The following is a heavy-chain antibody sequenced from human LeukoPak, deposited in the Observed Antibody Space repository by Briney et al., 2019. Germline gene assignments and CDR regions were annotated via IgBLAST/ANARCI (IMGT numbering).Heavy chain of an antibody. CDR2: IYYSGST. CDR3: ATTGGDIVVVPAAADY. J-gene: IGHJ4*02. CDR1: GGSISSSSYY. D-gene: IGHD2-2*01. V-gene: IGHV4-39*01. Sequence: SETLSLTCTVSGGSISSSSYYWGWIRQPPGKGLEWIGSIYYSGSTYYNPSLKSRVTISVVTSKNQFSLKLSSVTAADTAVYYCATTGGDIVVVPAAADYWGQGTLVTVSS.